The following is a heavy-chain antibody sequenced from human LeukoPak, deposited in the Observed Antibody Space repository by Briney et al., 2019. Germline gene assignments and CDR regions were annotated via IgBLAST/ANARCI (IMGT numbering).Heavy chain of an antibody. J-gene: IGHJ4*02. CDR2: IIPIFGTA. D-gene: IGHD6-19*01. V-gene: IGHV1-69*05. Sequence: GASVKVSCKASGGTFSSYAISWVRQAPGQGLEWMGGIIPIFGTANYAQKFQGRVTMTRDMSTSTVYMELSSLRSEDTAVYYCARDSDLLGSGWGSTFDYWGQGTLVTVSS. CDR1: GGTFSSYA. CDR3: ARDSDLLGSGWGSTFDY.